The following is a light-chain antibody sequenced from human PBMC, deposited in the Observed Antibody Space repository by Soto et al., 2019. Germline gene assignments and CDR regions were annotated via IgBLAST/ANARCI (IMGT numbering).Light chain of an antibody. J-gene: IGLJ1*01. CDR3: CSSGGSPTYV. Sequence: QSVLTQPASVSGSPGQSITISCTGTSTNVGSYNLVSWYQQHPGKAPKLMIFEVNKRPSGVSNRVSGSKSGNTASLTISGLKVGDEADYYCCSSGGSPTYVLGTGTKVTVL. CDR2: EVN. CDR1: STNVGSYNL. V-gene: IGLV2-23*02.